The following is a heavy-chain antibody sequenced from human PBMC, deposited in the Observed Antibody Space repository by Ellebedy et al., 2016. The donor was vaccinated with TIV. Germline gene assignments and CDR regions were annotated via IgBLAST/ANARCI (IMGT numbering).Heavy chain of an antibody. V-gene: IGHV5-51*01. Sequence: PGGSLRLSCQGSAYSFINYWIVWVRQMPGRGLEWMGIIDLSDSDTRSSPSFQGQVTISADRSVTTAYLHFNSLKPSDTAVYYCAKLGHRATPNDSWGQGTLVTVSS. CDR3: AKLGHRATPNDS. J-gene: IGHJ4*02. D-gene: IGHD1-14*01. CDR1: AYSFINYW. CDR2: IDLSDSDT.